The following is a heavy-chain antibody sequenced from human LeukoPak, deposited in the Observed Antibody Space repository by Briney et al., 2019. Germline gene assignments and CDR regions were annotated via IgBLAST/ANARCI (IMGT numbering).Heavy chain of an antibody. D-gene: IGHD4-11*01. CDR1: GDSISTSNSY. J-gene: IGHJ4*02. Sequence: SETLSLTCTVSGDSISTSNSYWGWIRQPPGKGLEWIGSIYYSGNTYYNASLKSRVTISVDTSKNQFSLKLSSVTAADTAVYYCARITVTASSFDYWGQGTLVTVSS. V-gene: IGHV4-39*07. CDR2: IYYSGNT. CDR3: ARITVTASSFDY.